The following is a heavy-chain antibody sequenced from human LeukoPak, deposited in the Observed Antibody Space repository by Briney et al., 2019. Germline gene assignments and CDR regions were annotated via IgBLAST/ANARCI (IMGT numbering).Heavy chain of an antibody. CDR3: ARGGVVVTAMGWFDP. D-gene: IGHD2-21*02. V-gene: IGHV3-21*01. CDR2: ISSSSGYI. J-gene: IGHJ5*02. CDR1: GFTFSSYS. Sequence: GGSLRLSCAASGFTFSSYSMNWVRQAPGKGLEWVSSISSSSGYIYYADSVKGRFTISRDNAKNSLYLQMNSLRAEDTAVYYCARGGVVVTAMGWFDPWGQGTLVTVSS.